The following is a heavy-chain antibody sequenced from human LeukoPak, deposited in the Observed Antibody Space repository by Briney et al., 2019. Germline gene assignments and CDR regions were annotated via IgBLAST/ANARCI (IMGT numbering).Heavy chain of an antibody. J-gene: IGHJ4*02. CDR3: ARDEVGVGATHDY. D-gene: IGHD1-26*01. CDR1: GFTFSSYW. Sequence: GGSLRLSCAASGFTFSSYWMNWARQAPGKGLEWVASINHNGNVNYYVDSVKGRFTISRDDAKNSLYLQMSNLRAEDTAVYYCARDEVGVGATHDYWGQGTLVTVSS. CDR2: INHNGNVN. V-gene: IGHV3-7*03.